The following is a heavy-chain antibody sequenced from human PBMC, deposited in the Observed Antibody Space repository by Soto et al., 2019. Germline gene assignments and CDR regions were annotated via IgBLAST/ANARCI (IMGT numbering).Heavy chain of an antibody. CDR3: ARSSTLRGDYYGMDV. CDR1: GFTFSSYR. D-gene: IGHD3-16*01. CDR2: ISSSSSYI. J-gene: IGHJ6*02. V-gene: IGHV3-21*01. Sequence: PGGSLRLSCAASGFTFSSYRMNWVRQAPGKGLEWVSSISSSSSYIYYADSVKGRFTISRDNAKNSLYLQMNSLRAEDTAVYYCARSSTLRGDYYGMDVWGQGXTVTVSS.